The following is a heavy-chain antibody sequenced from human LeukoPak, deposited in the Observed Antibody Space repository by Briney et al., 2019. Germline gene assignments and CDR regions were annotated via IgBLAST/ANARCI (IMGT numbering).Heavy chain of an antibody. Sequence: GESLKISCKGSGYTFTTYWIGWVRQVPGKGLEWMGIIFPADSDTKYSPSFQGQATMSADKSISTAYLQWSSLKASDTATYYCARPGGYCSGNTCEGAFDIWGQGTVVTVSS. CDR1: GYTFTTYW. CDR2: IFPADSDT. J-gene: IGHJ3*02. CDR3: ARPGGYCSGNTCEGAFDI. V-gene: IGHV5-51*01. D-gene: IGHD2-15*01.